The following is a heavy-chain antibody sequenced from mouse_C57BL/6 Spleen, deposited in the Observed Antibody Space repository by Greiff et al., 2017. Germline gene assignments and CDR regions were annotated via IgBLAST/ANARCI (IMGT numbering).Heavy chain of an antibody. CDR2: ISSGSSTI. CDR3: ARETTVVDYAMDY. Sequence: EVMLVESGGGLVKPGGSLKLSCAASGFTFSDYGMHWVRQAPEKGLEWVAYISSGSSTIYYADTVKGRFTISRDNATNTLFLQMTSLRSEDTAMYYCARETTVVDYAMDYWGQGTSVTVSS. V-gene: IGHV5-17*01. J-gene: IGHJ4*01. D-gene: IGHD1-1*01. CDR1: GFTFSDYG.